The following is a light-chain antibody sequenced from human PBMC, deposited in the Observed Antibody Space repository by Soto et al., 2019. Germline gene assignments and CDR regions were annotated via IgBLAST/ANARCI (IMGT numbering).Light chain of an antibody. CDR2: AAS. CDR1: QSISSY. CDR3: QQSYSTPIT. Sequence: DIQMTQSPSSLSASVGDRVTITCRASQSISSYLNWYQQKPGKAPKLLIYAASSLQSAVQSRFSGSGSGTDFTLTISSLPPEDFATYYCQQSYSTPITFGQGTRLEI. J-gene: IGKJ5*01. V-gene: IGKV1-39*01.